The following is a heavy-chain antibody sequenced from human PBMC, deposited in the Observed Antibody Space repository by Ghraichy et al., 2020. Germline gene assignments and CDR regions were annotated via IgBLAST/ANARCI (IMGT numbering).Heavy chain of an antibody. D-gene: IGHD2-8*01. CDR1: GGSVSTSTYY. CDR2: IYYRGNI. CDR3: VRHVDPSTKMVFSWFDP. J-gene: IGHJ5*02. Sequence: SETLSLTCTVSGGSVSTSTYYWGWIRQPPGKGLEWIASIYYRGNIHYNPSLRSRVTVSVDTSKNQFSLKLTSVSAADTAVYYCVRHVDPSTKMVFSWFDPWGQGTLVTVSS. V-gene: IGHV4-39*01.